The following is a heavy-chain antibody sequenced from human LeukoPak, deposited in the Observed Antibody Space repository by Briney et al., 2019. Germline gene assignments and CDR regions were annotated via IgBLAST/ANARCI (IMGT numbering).Heavy chain of an antibody. CDR2: ISWNSGDI. D-gene: IGHD3-9*01. J-gene: IGHJ4*02. CDR3: AKSRYYDILTGQTYYFDY. Sequence: GRSLRLSCAASGFTFDDYAMHWVRQAPGKGLEWVSGISWNSGDIGYGDSVKGRFTISRDNAKNSLYLQMNSLRPEDTALYYCAKSRYYDILTGQTYYFDYWGQGTLVTVSS. V-gene: IGHV3-9*01. CDR1: GFTFDDYA.